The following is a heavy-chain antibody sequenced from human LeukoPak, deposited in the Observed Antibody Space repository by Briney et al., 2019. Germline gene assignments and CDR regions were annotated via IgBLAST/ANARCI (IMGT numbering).Heavy chain of an antibody. CDR1: GGSISSYY. D-gene: IGHD3-22*01. CDR2: IYTSGKT. CDR3: AKDHYLYYYDNSGLDI. V-gene: IGHV4-4*07. Sequence: PSETLSLTCTVSGGSISSYYWSWIRQPAGKGLEWIGRIYTSGKTNYNPSLKSRVTMSLDTSKNQFSLKLSSVTAADTAVYYCAKDHYLYYYDNSGLDIWGQGTTVTVSS. J-gene: IGHJ3*02.